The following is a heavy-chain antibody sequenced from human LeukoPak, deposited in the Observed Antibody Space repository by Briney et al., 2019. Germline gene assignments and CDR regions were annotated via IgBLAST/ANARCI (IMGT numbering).Heavy chain of an antibody. CDR1: GGSISSGGYY. D-gene: IGHD1-26*01. Sequence: PSQTLSLTCTVSGGSISSGGYYWSWIRQHPGKGLEWIGYIYYSGSTYYNPSLKSRVTISVDTSKNQFSLKLSSVTAADTAVYYCARASELVGATGNYFDYWGQGTLVTVSS. J-gene: IGHJ4*02. CDR2: IYYSGST. CDR3: ARASELVGATGNYFDY. V-gene: IGHV4-31*03.